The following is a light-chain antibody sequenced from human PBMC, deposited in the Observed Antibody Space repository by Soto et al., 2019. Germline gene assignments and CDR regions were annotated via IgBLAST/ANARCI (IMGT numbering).Light chain of an antibody. CDR3: QNYNSAPLT. CDR2: AAS. Sequence: DIQMTQSPSSVSASIGDRVTITCRASQGITYYLAWYQQKPGKVPKLLIYAASTLQSGVPSRFSGGGSGADFTLTISSLQPEDVATYYCQNYNSAPLTFGGGTKVEIK. J-gene: IGKJ4*01. V-gene: IGKV1-27*01. CDR1: QGITYY.